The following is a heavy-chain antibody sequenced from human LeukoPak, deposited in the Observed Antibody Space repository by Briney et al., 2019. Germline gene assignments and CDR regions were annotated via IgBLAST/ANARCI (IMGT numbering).Heavy chain of an antibody. D-gene: IGHD3-3*01. CDR1: GYTFTSYD. CDR3: ARGRSITIFGVVNNWFDP. V-gene: IGHV1-8*01. CDR2: MNPNSGNT. Sequence: ASVKVSCKASGYTFTSYDINWVRQATGRGLEWMGWMNPNSGNTGYAQKFQGRVTMTRNTSISTAYMELSSLRSEDTAVYYCARGRSITIFGVVNNWFDPWGQGTLVTVSS. J-gene: IGHJ5*02.